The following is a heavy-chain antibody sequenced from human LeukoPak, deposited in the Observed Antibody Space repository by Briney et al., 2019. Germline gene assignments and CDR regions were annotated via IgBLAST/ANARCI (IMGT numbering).Heavy chain of an antibody. Sequence: GGSLRLSCAASGFTFSNYWMICVRQAPGKELEWVGNIKQDGSEKRYADSVRGRFSISRDNAQTSLYLQMNSLRAEDTAVYYCARASDPWLQLTWGQGTLVTVSS. CDR1: GFTFSNYW. D-gene: IGHD5-24*01. CDR2: IKQDGSEK. CDR3: ARASDPWLQLT. J-gene: IGHJ5*02. V-gene: IGHV3-7*05.